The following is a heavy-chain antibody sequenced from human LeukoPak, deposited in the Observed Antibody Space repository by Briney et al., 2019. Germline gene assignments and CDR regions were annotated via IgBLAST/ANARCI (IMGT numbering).Heavy chain of an antibody. CDR1: GFTFSSYW. J-gene: IGHJ3*02. CDR2: IKQDGSEK. D-gene: IGHD2-2*02. V-gene: IGHV3-7*01. Sequence: GGSLRLSCAASGFTFSSYWMSWVRQAPGKGLEWVANIKQDGSEKYYVDSVKGRFTISRDNAKNSLYLQMNSLRVEDTAVYYCAREGCTTTSCYKRAFDIWGQGTMVTVSS. CDR3: AREGCTTTSCYKRAFDI.